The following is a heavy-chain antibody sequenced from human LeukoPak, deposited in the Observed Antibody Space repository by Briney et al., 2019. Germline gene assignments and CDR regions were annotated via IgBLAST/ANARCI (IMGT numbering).Heavy chain of an antibody. Sequence: PSETLSLTCTVSGGSISSDYWRGSRHRAGGGVGWSGRIYTRGSANYNPSLRSRVTISVDTSKNKFSLKLSSVTAAEKAVYYCARESDYVWGSYLTHDYWGQGTLVTVSS. J-gene: IGHJ4*02. V-gene: IGHV4-4*07. CDR3: ARESDYVWGSYLTHDY. D-gene: IGHD3-16*02. CDR1: GGSISSDY. CDR2: IYTRGSA.